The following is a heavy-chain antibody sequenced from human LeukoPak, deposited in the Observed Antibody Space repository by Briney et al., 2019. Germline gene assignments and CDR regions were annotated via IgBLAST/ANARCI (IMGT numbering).Heavy chain of an antibody. V-gene: IGHV4-31*03. CDR2: IYYSGST. CDR1: GGSISSGGYD. Sequence: SQTLSLTCTVSGGSISSGGYDWSRIRQHPGKGLEWIGYIYYSGSTYYNPSLKSRVTISVDTSKNQFYLKLSSVTAADTAVYYCARALVRVPAAKSPCGAFDIWGQGTMVTVSS. CDR3: ARALVRVPAAKSPCGAFDI. D-gene: IGHD2-2*01. J-gene: IGHJ3*02.